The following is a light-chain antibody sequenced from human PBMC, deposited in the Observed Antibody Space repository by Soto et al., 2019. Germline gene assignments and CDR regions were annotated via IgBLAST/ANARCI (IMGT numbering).Light chain of an antibody. Sequence: QSVLTQPASVSGSPGQSIAISCTGTSSDVGGYDQVSWYQQHPGKAPKLMIYAVSIRPSGVSYRFSGSKSGNTASLTISGLQDEDEDDYYCSSYTGSGNFFGGGTKLTVL. CDR2: AVS. CDR3: SSYTGSGNF. V-gene: IGLV2-14*01. J-gene: IGLJ2*01. CDR1: SSDVGGYDQ.